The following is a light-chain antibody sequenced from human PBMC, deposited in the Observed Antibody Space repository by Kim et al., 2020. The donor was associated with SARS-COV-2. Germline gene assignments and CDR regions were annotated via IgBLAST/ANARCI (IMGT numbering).Light chain of an antibody. V-gene: IGLV2-14*03. Sequence: QSALTQPASVSGSPGQSITISCTGTSSDIGGCNYVSWYQQHPGKAPKLMIYDVTKRPSGVSNRFSGSKSGNTASLTNSGLQAEDEADYYCSSCTSSTTLVFGGGTQLTVL. CDR2: DVT. CDR1: SSDIGGCNY. J-gene: IGLJ2*01. CDR3: SSCTSSTTLV.